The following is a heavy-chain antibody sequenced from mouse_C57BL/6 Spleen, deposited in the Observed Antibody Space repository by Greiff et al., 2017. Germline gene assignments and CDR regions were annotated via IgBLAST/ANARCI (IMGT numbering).Heavy chain of an antibody. CDR2: ISSGSSTI. CDR1: GFTFSDYG. J-gene: IGHJ2*01. Sequence: EVQLVESGGGLVKPGGSLKLSCAASGFTFSDYGMHWVRQAPEKGLEWVAYISSGSSTIYYADTVKGRFTISRDNAKNTLFLQMTSLRSEDTAMYYCASTVKGAYFDYWGQGTTLTVSS. CDR3: ASTVKGAYFDY. V-gene: IGHV5-17*01. D-gene: IGHD1-1*01.